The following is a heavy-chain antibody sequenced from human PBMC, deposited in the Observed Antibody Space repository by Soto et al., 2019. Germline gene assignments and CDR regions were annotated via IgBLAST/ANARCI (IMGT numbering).Heavy chain of an antibody. D-gene: IGHD6-19*01. CDR2: ISWNSGSI. V-gene: IGHV3-9*01. J-gene: IGHJ4*02. CDR3: AKDGSSGWGTMFDY. CDR1: GFTFDDYA. Sequence: GGSLRLSCAASGFTFDDYAMHWVRQAPGKGLEWVSGISWNSGSIGYADSVKGRFTISRDNAKNSLYLQMNSLRAEDTALYYCAKDGSSGWGTMFDYWGQGTLVTVSS.